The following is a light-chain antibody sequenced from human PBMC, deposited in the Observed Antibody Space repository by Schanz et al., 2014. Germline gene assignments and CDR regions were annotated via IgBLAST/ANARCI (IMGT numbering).Light chain of an antibody. CDR3: QQYNSVMYT. V-gene: IGKV1-5*01. J-gene: IGKJ2*01. CDR2: DAS. Sequence: QMTQSPSTLSASIGDRVTITCRASQSIGTSLAWYQQQPGKAPKVLISDASNLESGVPSKFSGSGSGTEFTLTISRLHPDDFATYYCQQYNSVMYTFGQGTKLEIK. CDR1: QSIGTS.